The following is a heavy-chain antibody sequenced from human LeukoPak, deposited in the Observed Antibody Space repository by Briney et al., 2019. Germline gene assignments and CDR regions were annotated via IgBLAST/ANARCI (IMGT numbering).Heavy chain of an antibody. CDR1: GFTFSSYG. V-gene: IGHV3-7*01. Sequence: GGSLRLSCAASGFTFSSYGMHWVRQAPGKGLEWVANIKQDGSEKYYVDSVKGRFTISRGNAKNSLYLQMNSLRAEDTAVYYCAREDYGDYLDYWGQGTLVTVSS. CDR3: AREDYGDYLDY. J-gene: IGHJ4*02. CDR2: IKQDGSEK. D-gene: IGHD4-17*01.